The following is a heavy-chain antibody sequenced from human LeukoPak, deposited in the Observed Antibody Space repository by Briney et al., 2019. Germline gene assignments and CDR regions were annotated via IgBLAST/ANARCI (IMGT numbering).Heavy chain of an antibody. CDR1: GGTLSSYA. D-gene: IGHD1-1*01. Sequence: ASVKVSCKASGGTLSSYAISWVRQAPGQGLEWLGWINPDKDETNYASKFQGRVTMTRDTSISTAYMELSSLTSDDTAVYYCARGRIGLAGTNFYYWGQGTLVTVS. J-gene: IGHJ4*02. CDR2: INPDKDET. CDR3: ARGRIGLAGTNFYY. V-gene: IGHV1-2*02.